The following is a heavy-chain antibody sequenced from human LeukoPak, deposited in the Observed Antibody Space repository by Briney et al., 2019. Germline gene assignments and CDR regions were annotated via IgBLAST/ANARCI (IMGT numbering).Heavy chain of an antibody. J-gene: IGHJ4*02. CDR3: TTGLPAAGPHLDY. CDR1: GFTFSNAW. D-gene: IGHD6-13*01. Sequence: PGGSLRLSCVASGFTFSNAWMTWVRQAPGKGLEWVGRIKSKTDDGTTDYAAPVKGRFTISRDDSKNTLYLQMNSLQIEDMAVYYCTTGLPAAGPHLDYWGQGTLVTVSS. V-gene: IGHV3-15*01. CDR2: IKSKTDDGTT.